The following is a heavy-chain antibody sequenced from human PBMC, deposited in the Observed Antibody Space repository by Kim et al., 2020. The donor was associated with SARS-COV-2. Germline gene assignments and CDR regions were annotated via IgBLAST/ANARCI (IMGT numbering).Heavy chain of an antibody. CDR3: AKDLAAGYFYGMDV. Sequence: YGDSGKGRFTISRDNSQSTLYLQMSSLRPEDTAVYYCAKDLAAGYFYGMDVWGQGTTVTVS. V-gene: IGHV3-30*02. D-gene: IGHD6-13*01. J-gene: IGHJ6*02.